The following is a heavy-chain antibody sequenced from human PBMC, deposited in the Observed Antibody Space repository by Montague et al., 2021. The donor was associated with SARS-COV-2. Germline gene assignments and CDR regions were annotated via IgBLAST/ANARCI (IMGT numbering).Heavy chain of an antibody. Sequence: SETLSLTCAVYGGSFSGYYWSWIRQPPGKGLEWIGEINHSGSTNYNPSLRSRVTISVDTSKNQFSLKLSSVTAADTAVYYCARVRYYGSVTTLSMDVWGQGTTVTVSS. CDR3: ARVRYYGSVTTLSMDV. CDR1: GGSFSGYY. CDR2: INHSGST. J-gene: IGHJ6*02. V-gene: IGHV4-34*01. D-gene: IGHD3-10*01.